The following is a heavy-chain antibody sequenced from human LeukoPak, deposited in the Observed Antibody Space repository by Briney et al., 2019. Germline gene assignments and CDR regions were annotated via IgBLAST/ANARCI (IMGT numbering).Heavy chain of an antibody. V-gene: IGHV4-38-2*02. CDR1: GYSISSGYY. Sequence: DPSETLSLTCTVSGYSISSGYYWGWIRQPPGKGLEWIGSIYHSGSTYYNPSLKSRVTISVDTSKNQFSLKLSSVTAADTAVYYCARDGYYDYVWGSYRYTLDYWGQGTLVTVSS. CDR2: IYHSGST. CDR3: ARDGYYDYVWGSYRYTLDY. D-gene: IGHD3-16*02. J-gene: IGHJ4*02.